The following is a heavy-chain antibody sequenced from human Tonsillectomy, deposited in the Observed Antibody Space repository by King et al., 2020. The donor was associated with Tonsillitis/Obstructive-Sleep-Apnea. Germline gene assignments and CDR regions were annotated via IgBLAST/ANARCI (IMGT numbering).Heavy chain of an antibody. Sequence: QLQESGPGLVEPSETLSLPCSVSGSPTSSFFWTWFRQAPGKGLGWGAYMYYRGGAKYNPSLPRRVTPSVDTPGNQGSLKPRSLTSADTAVYYCARGRVTSLGGQYYYHYMDVWGEGTTVTVSS. CDR1: GSPTSSFF. D-gene: IGHD3-3*01. CDR3: ARGRVTSLGGQYYYHYMDV. CDR2: MYYRGGA. V-gene: IGHV4-59*01. J-gene: IGHJ6*03.